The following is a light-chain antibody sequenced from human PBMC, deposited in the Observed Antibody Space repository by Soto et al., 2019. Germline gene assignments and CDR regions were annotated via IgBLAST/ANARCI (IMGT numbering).Light chain of an antibody. CDR1: QSVNTKY. J-gene: IGKJ2*01. Sequence: EIVLTQSPGTLSLSPGERATLSCRASQSVNTKYLAWYQQKPGQAPRLLIYGASTRATGVPARFSGSGSGTEFSLTISGLQSEDFAVYYCQQYDNWRGTFGQGTKVDIK. CDR3: QQYDNWRGT. CDR2: GAS. V-gene: IGKV3-15*01.